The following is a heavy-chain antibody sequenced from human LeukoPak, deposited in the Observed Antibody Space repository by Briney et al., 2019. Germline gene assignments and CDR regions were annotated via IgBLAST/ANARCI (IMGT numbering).Heavy chain of an antibody. D-gene: IGHD6-19*01. CDR3: ARDRVGSGWPRPFYFEF. CDR2: ISPNTGAT. J-gene: IGHJ4*02. Sequence: ASVRVSCKPSGYTFTGYYIHWVRQAPGQRLEWLGWISPNTGATMSAHKFQDRVSMTRDTSIDTAYLELTSLTADDTALYYCARDRVGSGWPRPFYFEFWGQGTLVTVSS. V-gene: IGHV1-2*02. CDR1: GYTFTGYY.